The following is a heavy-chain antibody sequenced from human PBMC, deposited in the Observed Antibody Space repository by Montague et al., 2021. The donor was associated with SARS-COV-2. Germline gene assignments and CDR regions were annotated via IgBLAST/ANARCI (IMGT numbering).Heavy chain of an antibody. CDR2: IYYSGST. CDR1: GGSISSYY. D-gene: IGHD5-12*01. V-gene: IGHV4-59*01. J-gene: IGHJ6*02. CDR3: ARGAGRGSGYGKYYYYYYGMDV. Sequence: SETLSLTCTVSGGSISSYYWSWIRQPPGKGLEWIGYIYYSGSTNYNPSLKSRVTISVDTSKNQFSLKLSSVTAADTSGNYCARGAGRGSGYGKYYYYYYGMDVWGQGTTVTVSS.